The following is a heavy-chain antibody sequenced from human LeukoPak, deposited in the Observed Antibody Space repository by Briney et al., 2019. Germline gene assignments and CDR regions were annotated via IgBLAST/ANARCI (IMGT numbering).Heavy chain of an antibody. CDR2: ISSSSSYI. J-gene: IGHJ4*02. CDR3: AKGGYGYGSAVDY. CDR1: GFTFSSYS. Sequence: GGSLRLSCAASGFTFSSYSMNWVRQAPGKGLEWVSSISSSSSYIYYADSVKGRFTISRDNAKNSLYLQMNSLRAEDTAVYYCAKGGYGYGSAVDYWGQGTLVTVSS. V-gene: IGHV3-21*01. D-gene: IGHD5-18*01.